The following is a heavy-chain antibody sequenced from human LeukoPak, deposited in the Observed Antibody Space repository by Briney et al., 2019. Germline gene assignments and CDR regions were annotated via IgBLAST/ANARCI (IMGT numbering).Heavy chain of an antibody. J-gene: IGHJ3*02. CDR1: GYTFTSYY. V-gene: IGHV1-46*01. D-gene: IGHD6-6*01. CDR3: ASSLIAARRAFDI. Sequence: ASVKVSCKASGYTFTSYYMYWVRQAPGQGLEWMGIINPSGGSTSYAQKFQGRVTMTRDMSTSTVYIELSSLRSEDTVVYYCASSLIAARRAFDIWGQGTMVTVSS. CDR2: INPSGGST.